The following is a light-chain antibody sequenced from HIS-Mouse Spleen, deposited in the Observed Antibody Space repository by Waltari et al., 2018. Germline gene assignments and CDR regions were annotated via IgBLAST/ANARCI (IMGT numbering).Light chain of an antibody. CDR1: SLRSYY. V-gene: IGLV3-19*01. CDR2: GKN. J-gene: IGLJ2*01. Sequence: SSELTQDPAVSVALGQTVRITCQGDSLRSYYASLYQQKPGKAHVLVISGKNNRPSSIPDRFSGSSSGTMATLTISGAQVEDAADYYCYSTDSSGNPRVFGGGTKLTVL. CDR3: YSTDSSGNPRV.